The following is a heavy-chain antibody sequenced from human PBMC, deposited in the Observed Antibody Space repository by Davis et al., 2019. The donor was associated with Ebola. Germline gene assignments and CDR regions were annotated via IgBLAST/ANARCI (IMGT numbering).Heavy chain of an antibody. Sequence: SVKVSCKASGGTFSSYAISWVRQAPGQGLEWMGGIIPIFGTANYAQKFQGRVTITADESTSTAYMEPSSLRSEDTAVYYCARVDTAMVSLYYYYYGMDVWGQGTTVTVSS. CDR1: GGTFSSYA. D-gene: IGHD5-18*01. V-gene: IGHV1-69*13. CDR3: ARVDTAMVSLYYYYYGMDV. J-gene: IGHJ6*02. CDR2: IIPIFGTA.